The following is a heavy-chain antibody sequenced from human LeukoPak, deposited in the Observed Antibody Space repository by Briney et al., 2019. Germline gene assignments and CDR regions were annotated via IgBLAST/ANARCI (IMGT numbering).Heavy chain of an antibody. Sequence: PSETLSLTCTVSGGSISSSSYYWGWIRQPPGKGLEWIGSIYYSGSTYYNPSLKSRVTISVDTSKNQFSLKLSFVTAADTAVYYCASTIWFGEFNFDYWGQGTLVTVSS. CDR3: ASTIWFGEFNFDY. D-gene: IGHD3-10*01. CDR2: IYYSGST. CDR1: GGSISSSSYY. J-gene: IGHJ4*02. V-gene: IGHV4-39*01.